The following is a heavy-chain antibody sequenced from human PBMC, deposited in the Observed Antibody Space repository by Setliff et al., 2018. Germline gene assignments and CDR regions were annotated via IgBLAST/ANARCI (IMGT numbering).Heavy chain of an antibody. CDR2: LIPFFGTT. J-gene: IGHJ6*02. CDR1: GGTFSSFA. D-gene: IGHD6-19*01. V-gene: IGHV1-69*13. CDR3: ARDSRQWLEGGASGDMDI. Sequence: SVKVSCKTSGGTFSSFAVSWVRQAPGQRPEWMGRLIPFFGTTIYAQKFQGRVTITADQSTSAVFMELNSLRSEDTAFYYCARDSRQWLEGGASGDMDIWGQGTAVTVSS.